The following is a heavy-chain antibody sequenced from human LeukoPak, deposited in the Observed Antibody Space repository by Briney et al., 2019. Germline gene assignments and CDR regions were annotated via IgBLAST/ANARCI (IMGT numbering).Heavy chain of an antibody. CDR3: VKRSGTLRTIDY. V-gene: IGHV3-23*01. CDR2: VTGGGET. Sequence: PGGSLRLSCAASGFIFSTYATSWVRQAPGKEMEWVSTVTGGGETYYADPVKGRFTVSRDNSKNTVYMEMKSLRVEDTAVYYCVKRSGTLRTIDYWGQGTLVTVSS. J-gene: IGHJ4*02. CDR1: GFIFSTYA. D-gene: IGHD3-10*01.